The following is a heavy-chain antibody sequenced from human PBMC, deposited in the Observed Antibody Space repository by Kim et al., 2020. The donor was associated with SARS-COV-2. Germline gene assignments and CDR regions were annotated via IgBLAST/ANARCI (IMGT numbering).Heavy chain of an antibody. CDR3: ARIPSGGSVSMGD. CDR2: MNPDNGNT. J-gene: IGHJ4*02. V-gene: IGHV1-2*02. D-gene: IGHD6-19*01. CDR1: GYTFTGNY. Sequence: ASVKVSCKASGYTFTGNYIHWVRQAPGQGLEWMGWMNPDNGNTKYAQKFQGRVTLTRDTSINTAYMEVRSLTSDDTAVYYCARIPSGGSVSMGDWGQGALVTVS.